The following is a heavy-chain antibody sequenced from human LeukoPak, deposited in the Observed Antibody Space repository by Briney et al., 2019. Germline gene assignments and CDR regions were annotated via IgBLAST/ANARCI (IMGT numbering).Heavy chain of an antibody. D-gene: IGHD3-10*01. J-gene: IGHJ4*02. CDR3: ARDHYYGSGIYNYFDN. Sequence: ASVKVSCKASGYTFTKYSMHWVRQAPGQRPEWTGCINTGNGNTRYSQNFQGRFSITRDTSASTVYMELSSLRSEDTAVYYCARDHYYGSGIYNYFDNWGQGTLVTVSS. V-gene: IGHV1-3*04. CDR2: INTGNGNT. CDR1: GYTFTKYS.